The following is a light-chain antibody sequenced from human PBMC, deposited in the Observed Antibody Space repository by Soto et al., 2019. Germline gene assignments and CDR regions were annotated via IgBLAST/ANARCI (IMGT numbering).Light chain of an antibody. CDR3: QNYNSVPHT. V-gene: IGKV1-27*01. CDR1: QGISKS. CDR2: AAS. Sequence: DIQMTQSPSSLSASVGDRVTITCRASQGISKSLAWYQQMPGKVPKLLIYAASTLQSGVSSRFSGSGSGTDFTLTVSGLQPEDVATYYCQNYNSVPHTLGPGTKVDIK. J-gene: IGKJ3*01.